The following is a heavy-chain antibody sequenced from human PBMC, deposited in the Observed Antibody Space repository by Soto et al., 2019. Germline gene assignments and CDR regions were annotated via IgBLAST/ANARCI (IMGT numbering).Heavy chain of an antibody. CDR2: INTNTGYT. Sequence: QVQLVQSGAEVKEPGASVKVSCKASGYTFTGYHIHWVRQAPGQGLEWMGWINTNTGYTNYAQNFQCCVTITSDTSINTSYLELGTLSSDDTAVYSCARSVASSNWFAPWGQGTLVTVAS. CDR3: ARSVASSNWFAP. J-gene: IGHJ5*02. CDR1: GYTFTGYH. V-gene: IGHV1-2*04. D-gene: IGHD2-15*01.